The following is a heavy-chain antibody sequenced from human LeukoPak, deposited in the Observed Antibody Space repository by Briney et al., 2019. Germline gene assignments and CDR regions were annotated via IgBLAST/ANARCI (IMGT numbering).Heavy chain of an antibody. J-gene: IGHJ4*02. D-gene: IGHD1-26*01. V-gene: IGHV2-5*08. CDR3: AHTGGATIFDY. CDR2: IYWDDDK. Sequence: ESGPTLVNPTQTLTLTCTFSGFSLSTSGMCVSWIRQPPGKALEWLALIYWDDDKRYSPSLKSRLTITKDTSKNQVVLTMTNMDPVDTATYYCAHTGGATIFDYWGQGTLVTVSS. CDR1: GFSLSTSGMC.